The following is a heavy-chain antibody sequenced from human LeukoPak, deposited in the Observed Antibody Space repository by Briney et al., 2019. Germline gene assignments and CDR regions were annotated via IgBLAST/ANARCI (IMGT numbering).Heavy chain of an antibody. J-gene: IGHJ4*02. V-gene: IGHV3-30*03. CDR3: AREATWGQWYFDH. D-gene: IGHD6-19*01. Sequence: GTSLRLSCVASGFSFSNHGMHWVRQAPGKGLEWVSVVARDGGAKFYADSVKGRFTLSRDNSKNMFFLQMNFLTDEDTAIYYCAREATWGQWYFDHWGQGTPVIVSS. CDR1: GFSFSNHG. CDR2: VARDGGAK.